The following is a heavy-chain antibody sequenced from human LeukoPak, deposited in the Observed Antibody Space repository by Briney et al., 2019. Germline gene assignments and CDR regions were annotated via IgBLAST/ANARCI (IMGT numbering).Heavy chain of an antibody. CDR3: ARDPTPMGTTYFLDY. J-gene: IGHJ4*02. D-gene: IGHD4-17*01. Sequence: SETLSLTCTVSGGSISSYYWSWIRQPAGKGLEWIGRIYTSGSTNYNPSLKSRVTILVDKSKNQFSLKLSSVTAADTAVYYCARDPTPMGTTYFLDYWGQGTGVSVS. V-gene: IGHV4-4*07. CDR1: GGSISSYY. CDR2: IYTSGST.